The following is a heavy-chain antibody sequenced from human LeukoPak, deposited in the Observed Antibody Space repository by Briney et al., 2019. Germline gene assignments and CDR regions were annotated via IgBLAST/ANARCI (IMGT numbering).Heavy chain of an antibody. CDR1: GFTFSKYW. D-gene: IGHD3-10*01. J-gene: IGHJ5*02. Sequence: GSLRLSCAASGFTFSKYWMHWVRQAPGKGLVLVSRINSDGSSTSYADSVKGRFTIARDNAENTLHLQMNSLRAEDTAVYYCASSFSGFNWFDPWGQGTLVSVSS. CDR3: ASSFSGFNWFDP. V-gene: IGHV3-74*01. CDR2: INSDGSST.